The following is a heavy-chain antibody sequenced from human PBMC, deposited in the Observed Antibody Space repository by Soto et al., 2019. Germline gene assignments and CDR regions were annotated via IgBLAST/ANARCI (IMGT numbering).Heavy chain of an antibody. J-gene: IGHJ6*02. Sequence: AASVNVSCKVSGYTPTELFMHWVRQSPGKGLEWMGGFDPEDGETIYAQKFQGRVTMTEDTSTDTAYMELSSLRSEDTAVYYCATPNAFGVDYYYGMDGWGQGPSVTVSS. CDR1: GYTPTELF. V-gene: IGHV1-24*01. D-gene: IGHD3-3*01. CDR3: ATPNAFGVDYYYGMDG. CDR2: FDPEDGET.